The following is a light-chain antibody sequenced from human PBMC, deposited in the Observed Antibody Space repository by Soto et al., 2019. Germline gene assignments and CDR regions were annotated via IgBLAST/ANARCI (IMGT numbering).Light chain of an antibody. CDR2: EVS. J-gene: IGLJ1*01. CDR1: SSDVGGYDY. CDR3: SSYAGYNNGDV. V-gene: IGLV2-8*01. Sequence: QSALTQPPSASGSPGQSVTISCTGTSSDVGGYDYVSWYQQHPGKAPKLMIYEVSKRPSGVPDRFSGSKSGNTASLTVSGLQAEDEADYYCSSYAGYNNGDVFGSGTKLTVL.